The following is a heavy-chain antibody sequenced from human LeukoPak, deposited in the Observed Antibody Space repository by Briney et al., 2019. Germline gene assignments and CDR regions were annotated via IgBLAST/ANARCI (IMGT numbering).Heavy chain of an antibody. D-gene: IGHD2-2*02. J-gene: IGHJ4*02. CDR1: GGSISSDSYY. Sequence: PSQTLSLTCTVSGGSISSDSYYWSWIRQPAGKGLEWIGRTYTSGSTNYNPSLKSRVTISVDTSKNQFSLKLSSVTAADTAVYYCAREDYCSSTSCYTHLDYWGQGTLVTVSS. CDR3: AREDYCSSTSCYTHLDY. V-gene: IGHV4-61*02. CDR2: TYTSGST.